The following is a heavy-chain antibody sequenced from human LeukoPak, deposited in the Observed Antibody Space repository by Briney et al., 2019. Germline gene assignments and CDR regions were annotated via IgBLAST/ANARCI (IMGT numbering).Heavy chain of an antibody. CDR3: ARGTPLAFDI. CDR2: ISSSGSTI. V-gene: IGHV3-48*02. CDR1: GFTFSSYS. J-gene: IGHJ3*02. Sequence: TGGSLRLSCAASGFTFSSYSMNWVRQAPGKGLEWVSYISSSGSTIYYADSVKGRFTISRDNAKNPLYLQMNSLRDEDTAVYYCARGTPLAFDIWGQGTMVTVSS.